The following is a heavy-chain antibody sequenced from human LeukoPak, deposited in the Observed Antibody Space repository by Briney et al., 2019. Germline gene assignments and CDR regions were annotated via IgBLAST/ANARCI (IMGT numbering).Heavy chain of an antibody. CDR1: RFTFSDYA. Sequence: GGSLRLSCAASRFTFSDYAMSWVRQAPGKGLEWVSVISGSGVNTFYADSVKGRFTISRDNSNNTLYLKMNNLRAEDTATYYCAKLRFLEWLLPIDHWGQGTLVTVSP. J-gene: IGHJ4*02. V-gene: IGHV3-23*01. D-gene: IGHD3-3*01. CDR2: ISGSGVNT. CDR3: AKLRFLEWLLPIDH.